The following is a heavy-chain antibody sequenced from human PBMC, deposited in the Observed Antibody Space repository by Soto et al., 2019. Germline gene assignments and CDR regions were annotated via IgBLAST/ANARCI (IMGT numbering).Heavy chain of an antibody. V-gene: IGHV4-59*01. CDR2: IYYSGST. CDR1: GGSISSYY. CDR3: ARAIVDTAMVHFDY. J-gene: IGHJ4*02. Sequence: SETLSLTCTVSGGSISSYYWSWIRQPPGKGLEWIGYIYYSGSTNYNPSLKSRVTISVDTSKNQFSLKLSSVTAADTAVYYCARAIVDTAMVHFDYWGQGTLVTVSS. D-gene: IGHD5-18*01.